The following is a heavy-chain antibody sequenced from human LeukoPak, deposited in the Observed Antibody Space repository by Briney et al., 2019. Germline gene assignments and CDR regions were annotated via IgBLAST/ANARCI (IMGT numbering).Heavy chain of an antibody. J-gene: IGHJ4*02. Sequence: PSQTLSLTCIVSGGSISSGDYYWSWLRQPPGTGLEWLGYIYYSGSTYYNPSLKSRVTISVDTSKNQFSLKLSSVTAADTAVYYCARGCSSTSCPVDYWGQGTLVTVSS. CDR2: IYYSGST. V-gene: IGHV4-30-4*01. CDR1: GGSISSGDYY. CDR3: ARGCSSTSCPVDY. D-gene: IGHD2-2*01.